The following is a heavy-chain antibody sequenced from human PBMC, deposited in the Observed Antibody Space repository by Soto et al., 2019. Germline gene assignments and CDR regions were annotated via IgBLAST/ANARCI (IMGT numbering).Heavy chain of an antibody. Sequence: QVQLVESGGGVVQPGRSLRLSCAASGFTFSSYAMHWVRQAPGKGLEWVAVISYDGSNKYYADSVKGRFTISRDNSKNTLYLQMNSLRAEDMAVYYCARDLSIAAAGTDAFDIWGQGTMVTVSS. J-gene: IGHJ3*02. V-gene: IGHV3-30-3*01. D-gene: IGHD6-13*01. CDR1: GFTFSSYA. CDR2: ISYDGSNK. CDR3: ARDLSIAAAGTDAFDI.